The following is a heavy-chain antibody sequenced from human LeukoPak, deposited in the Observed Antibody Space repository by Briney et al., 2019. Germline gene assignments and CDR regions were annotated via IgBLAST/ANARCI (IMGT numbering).Heavy chain of an antibody. CDR2: INPNSGGT. D-gene: IGHD3-22*01. CDR1: GYTFTGHS. J-gene: IGHJ4*02. V-gene: IGHV1-2*02. CDR3: ARESRYYDSSGYPIDY. Sequence: ASVKVSCKASGYTFTGHSMYWVRQAPGQGLEWMGWINPNSGGTNYAQKFQGRVTMTRDTSISTAYMELSRLRSDDTAVYYCARESRYYDSSGYPIDYWGQGTLVTVSS.